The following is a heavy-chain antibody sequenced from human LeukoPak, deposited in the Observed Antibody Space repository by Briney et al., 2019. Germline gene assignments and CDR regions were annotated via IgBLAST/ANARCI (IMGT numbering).Heavy chain of an antibody. CDR1: GGSISSHY. Sequence: SETLSLTCTVSGGSISSHYWSWIRQPPGKGLEWIGYIYYSGSTNYNPSLKSRVTISVDTSKNQLSLKLSSVTAADTAVYYCARVRRDFYYYYMDVWGKGTTVTVSS. V-gene: IGHV4-59*11. D-gene: IGHD3-3*01. J-gene: IGHJ6*03. CDR3: ARVRRDFYYYYMDV. CDR2: IYYSGST.